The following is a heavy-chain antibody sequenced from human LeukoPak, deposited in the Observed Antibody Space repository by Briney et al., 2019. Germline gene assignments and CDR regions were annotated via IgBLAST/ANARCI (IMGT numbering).Heavy chain of an antibody. CDR1: GFTFSSYG. CDR3: ARSLLRYFDWLLYDAFDI. CDR2: IWYDGSNK. D-gene: IGHD3-9*01. Sequence: PRGSLRLSCAASGFTFSSYGMHWVRQAPGKGLEWVAVIWYDGSNKYYADSVKCRFTISRDNYKNTLYLQMNSLRAEDTAVYYCARSLLRYFDWLLYDAFDIWGQGTMVTVSS. J-gene: IGHJ3*02. V-gene: IGHV3-33*01.